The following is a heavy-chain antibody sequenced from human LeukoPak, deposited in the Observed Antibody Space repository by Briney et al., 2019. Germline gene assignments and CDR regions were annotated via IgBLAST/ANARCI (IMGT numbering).Heavy chain of an antibody. CDR3: ARSQATAMVSDY. Sequence: SGTLSLTCTVSGGSIRSYFWSWTRQPPGKGLEWIGSIYYSGRTYYNPSLKIRVTIFVDTSKNQFSLKLNSVTAADTAVYYCARSQATAMVSDYWGQGTLVTVSS. CDR1: GGSIRSYF. V-gene: IGHV4-39*01. D-gene: IGHD2-2*01. J-gene: IGHJ4*02. CDR2: IYYSGRT.